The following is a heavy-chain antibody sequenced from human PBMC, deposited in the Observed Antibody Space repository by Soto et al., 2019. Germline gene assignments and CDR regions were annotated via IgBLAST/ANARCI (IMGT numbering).Heavy chain of an antibody. D-gene: IGHD3-22*01. J-gene: IGHJ5*02. CDR1: GGSISSGGDY. V-gene: IGHV4-31*03. Sequence: QVQLQESGPGLVKPSQTLSITCTVSGGSISSGGDYWSWIRQHQGKGLEWIGYTYYSGSTYYNPDLKSRVTISLDTAKNQFSRKLSSVTASDTAMYYRATGNHYYYSSGYSKDWFHPWGHGTLVTVSS. CDR3: ATGNHYYYSSGYSKDWFHP. CDR2: TYYSGST.